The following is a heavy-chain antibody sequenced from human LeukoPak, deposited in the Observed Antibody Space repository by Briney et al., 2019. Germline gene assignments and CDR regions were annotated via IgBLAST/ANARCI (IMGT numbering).Heavy chain of an antibody. V-gene: IGHV3-74*01. J-gene: IGHJ4*02. CDR1: GFSLSTFW. CDR3: AQSGYVMTGYFDY. CDR2: IDYDGSTT. D-gene: IGHD5-12*01. Sequence: GGSLRLSCAASGFSLSTFWMHWVRHAPGKGLVWVSRIDYDGSTTTYADSVKGRFTISRDNSKNTLYLQMNSLRAEDTAVYYCAQSGYVMTGYFDYWGQGTLVTVSS.